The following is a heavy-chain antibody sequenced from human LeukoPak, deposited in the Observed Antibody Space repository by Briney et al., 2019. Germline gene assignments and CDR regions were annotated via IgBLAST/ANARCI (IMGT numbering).Heavy chain of an antibody. V-gene: IGHV1-46*01. CDR1: GYTFTSYY. J-gene: IGHJ4*02. CDR3: ARVGLSSSSSAGFDY. D-gene: IGHD6-6*01. Sequence: ASVKISCKASGYTFTSYYMHWVRQAPGQGLEWMGIINPSGGSTSYAQKFQGRVTMTRDMSTSTVYMELSSLRSEDTAVYYCARVGLSSSSSAGFDYWGQGTLVTVSS. CDR2: INPSGGST.